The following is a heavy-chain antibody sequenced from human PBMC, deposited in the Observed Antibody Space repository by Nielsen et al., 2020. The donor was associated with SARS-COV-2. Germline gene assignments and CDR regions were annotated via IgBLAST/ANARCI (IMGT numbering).Heavy chain of an antibody. CDR3: ARDLRGYCSGGSCYWGY. CDR1: GFTFSSYS. D-gene: IGHD2-15*01. CDR2: ISSSSSYI. V-gene: IGHV3-21*01. Sequence: GESLKISCAASGFTFSSYSMNWVRQAPGKGLEWVSSISSSSSYIYYADSVKGRFTISRDNAKNSLYLQMNSLRAEDTAVYYCARDLRGYCSGGSCYWGYWGQGTLVTVSS. J-gene: IGHJ4*02.